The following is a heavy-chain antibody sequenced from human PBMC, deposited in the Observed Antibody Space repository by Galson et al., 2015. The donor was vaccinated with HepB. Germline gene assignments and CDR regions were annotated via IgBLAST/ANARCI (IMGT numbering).Heavy chain of an antibody. Sequence: SLRLSCAASESSFRSSWMNWVRQAPGKGLEWVASINEDGSEKFHVDSVRGRFTISRDNAKNSLSLQMNSLRAEDTAVYYCARDRAYSAFDSWGQGTLVSVS. J-gene: IGHJ4*02. CDR3: ARDRAYSAFDS. D-gene: IGHD4/OR15-4a*01. V-gene: IGHV3-7*03. CDR1: ESSFRSSW. CDR2: INEDGSEK.